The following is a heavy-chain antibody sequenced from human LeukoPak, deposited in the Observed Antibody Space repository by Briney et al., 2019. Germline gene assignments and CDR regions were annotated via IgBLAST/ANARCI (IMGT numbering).Heavy chain of an antibody. D-gene: IGHD3-3*01. CDR3: ARPNGPANVLRFLEWSGRGWFDP. CDR2: ISYDGSNK. V-gene: IGHV3-30-3*01. J-gene: IGHJ5*02. CDR1: GFTFSSYA. Sequence: PGGSLRLSCAASGFTFSSYAMHWVRQAPGKGLEWVAVISYDGSNKYYADSVKGRFTISRDNSKNTLYLQMNSLRAEDTAVYYCARPNGPANVLRFLEWSGRGWFDPWGQGTLVTVSS.